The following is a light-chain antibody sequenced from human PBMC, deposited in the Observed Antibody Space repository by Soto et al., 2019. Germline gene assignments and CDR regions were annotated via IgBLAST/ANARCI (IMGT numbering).Light chain of an antibody. CDR3: CSYAGGASVV. CDR2: EDI. V-gene: IGLV2-23*01. CDR1: SSDIGRYNL. Sequence: QSVLTQPASVSGSPGQSITISCTGTSSDIGRYNLVSWYRQHPGKAPKLIIYEDIERPSGVSDRFSGSKSGNTASLTISGLQTEDEADYYCCSYAGGASVVFGGGTKLTVL. J-gene: IGLJ2*01.